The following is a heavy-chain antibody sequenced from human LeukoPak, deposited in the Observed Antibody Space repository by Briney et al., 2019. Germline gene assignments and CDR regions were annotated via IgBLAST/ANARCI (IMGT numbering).Heavy chain of an antibody. V-gene: IGHV3-64*01. Sequence: GGSLRLSCAASGFTFSSYAMHWVRQAPGKGLEYVSAISSNGGSTYYANSVKGRFTISRDNSKNTLYLQMGSLRAEDMAVYYCARVEVWVRGGGYDYWGQGTLVTVSS. CDR1: GFTFSSYA. CDR3: ARVEVWVRGGGYDY. D-gene: IGHD3-10*01. CDR2: ISSNGGST. J-gene: IGHJ4*02.